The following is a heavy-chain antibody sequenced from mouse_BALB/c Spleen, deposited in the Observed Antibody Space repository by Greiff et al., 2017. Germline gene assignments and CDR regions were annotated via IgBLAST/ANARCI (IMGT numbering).Heavy chain of an antibody. CDR1: GFTFSSYA. D-gene: IGHD1-1*01. CDR3: ARGGDYYGSSYDY. Sequence: EVKVVESGGGLVKPGGSLKLSCAASGFTFSSYAMSWVRQSPEKRLEWVAEISSGGSYTYYPDTVTGRFTISRDNAKNTLYLEMSSLRSEDTAMYYCARGGDYYGSSYDYWGQGTTLTVSS. V-gene: IGHV5-9-4*01. J-gene: IGHJ2*01. CDR2: ISSGGSYT.